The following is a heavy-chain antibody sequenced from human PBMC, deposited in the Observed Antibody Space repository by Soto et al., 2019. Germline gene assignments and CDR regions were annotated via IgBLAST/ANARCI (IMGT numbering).Heavy chain of an antibody. J-gene: IGHJ6*02. V-gene: IGHV3-23*01. D-gene: IGHD1-26*01. CDR2: ISGSGGST. CDR3: AKDHQVGARGVYDGMDV. Sequence: EVQLLESGGGLVQPGGSLRLSCAASGFTFSSYAMSWVRQAPGKGLEWVSAISGSGGSTYYADSVKGRFTISRDNSKNTLYLQMNSLRAEDTAVYYCAKDHQVGARGVYDGMDVWGQGTTVTVSS. CDR1: GFTFSSYA.